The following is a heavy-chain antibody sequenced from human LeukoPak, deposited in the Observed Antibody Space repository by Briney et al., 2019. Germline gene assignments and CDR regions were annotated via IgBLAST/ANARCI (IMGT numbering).Heavy chain of an antibody. CDR3: ARRSTWFGELLNWFDP. CDR2: ISGSGGST. V-gene: IGHV3-23*01. J-gene: IGHJ5*02. Sequence: GGSLRLSSAASGLTFSSYAMSWVRQAPGKGLEWVSAISGSGGSTYYADSVKGRFTISRDNSKNTLYLQMNSLRAEDTAVYYCARRSTWFGELLNWFDPWGQGTLVTVSS. CDR1: GLTFSSYA. D-gene: IGHD3-10*01.